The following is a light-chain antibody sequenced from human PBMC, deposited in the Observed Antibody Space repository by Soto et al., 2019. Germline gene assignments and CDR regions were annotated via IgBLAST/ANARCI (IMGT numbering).Light chain of an antibody. CDR1: QSVFKNY. V-gene: IGKV3-20*01. Sequence: EIVLTQSPGTLSLSPGERATLSCRASQSVFKNYLAWYQQKPGQAPRLLIYGASTRAAGISDRFSGSGSGTDFTLTVIRLEPADFAVYYCQQYGSSPSTFGGGTKVEIK. CDR3: QQYGSSPST. CDR2: GAS. J-gene: IGKJ4*01.